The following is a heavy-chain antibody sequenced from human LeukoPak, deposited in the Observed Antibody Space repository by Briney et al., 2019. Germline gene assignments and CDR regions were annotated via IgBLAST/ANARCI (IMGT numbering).Heavy chain of an antibody. Sequence: SETLSLTCAVNGGSFSGYYWSWIRQPPGKGLEWIGEINHSGSTNYNPSLKSRVTISVDTSKNQFSLKLSSVTAADTAVYYCARDLSRATLDYWGQGTLVTVSS. CDR1: GGSFSGYY. CDR2: INHSGST. D-gene: IGHD1-26*01. V-gene: IGHV4-34*01. CDR3: ARDLSRATLDY. J-gene: IGHJ4*02.